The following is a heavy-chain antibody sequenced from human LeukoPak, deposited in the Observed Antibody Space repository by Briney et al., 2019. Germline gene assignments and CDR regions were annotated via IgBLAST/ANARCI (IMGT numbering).Heavy chain of an antibody. Sequence: PGGSLRLSCVASGFTFRSYAIYWVRQAPGKGLEWVSGISGSGGYTYFADSVKGRFTISRDNSKNTVFLQMDSLRAEDTAVYYCATTTAGYSSGRYPGWPIDYWGQVTLVTVSS. CDR3: ATTTAGYSSGRYPGWPIDY. D-gene: IGHD6-19*01. CDR1: GFTFRSYA. J-gene: IGHJ4*02. CDR2: ISGSGGYT. V-gene: IGHV3-23*01.